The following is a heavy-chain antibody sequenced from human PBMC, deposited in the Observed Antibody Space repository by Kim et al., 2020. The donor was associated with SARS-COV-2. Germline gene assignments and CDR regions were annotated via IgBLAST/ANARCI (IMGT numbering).Heavy chain of an antibody. D-gene: IGHD3-9*01. J-gene: IGHJ6*02. CDR3: ARAGKYYDIPDGMDV. V-gene: IGHV4-39*07. Sequence: NPSLQSRVTISVDTSKNQFSLKLASVTAADTAVYYCARAGKYYDIPDGMDVWGQGTTVTVSS.